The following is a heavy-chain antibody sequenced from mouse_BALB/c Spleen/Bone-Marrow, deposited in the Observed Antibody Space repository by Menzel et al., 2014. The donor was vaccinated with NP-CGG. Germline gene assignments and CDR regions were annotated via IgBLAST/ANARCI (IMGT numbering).Heavy chain of an antibody. CDR1: GFNIKDTY. J-gene: IGHJ3*01. V-gene: IGHV14-3*02. CDR3: ARADGYYAWFAY. CDR2: IDPANDNT. D-gene: IGHD2-3*01. Sequence: VQLQQSGAEFVKPGASVKLSCTASGFNIKDTYMHWVKRRPEQGLEWIGRIDPANDNTKYDPKFQGKATITADTYSNTAYLQLSSLTSEDTAVYYCARADGYYAWFAYWGQGTLVTVSA.